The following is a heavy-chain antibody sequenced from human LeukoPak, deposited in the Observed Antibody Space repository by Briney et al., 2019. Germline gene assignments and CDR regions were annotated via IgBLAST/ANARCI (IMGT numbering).Heavy chain of an antibody. V-gene: IGHV3-23*01. J-gene: IGHJ4*02. CDR3: AKCYYGSGRPFDY. Sequence: QPGGSLRLSCAASGFTFSSYAMSWVRQAPGKGLEWVSAISGSGGSTYYAGSVKGRFTISRDNSKNTLYLQMNSLRAEDTAVYYCAKCYYGSGRPFDYWGQGTLVTVSS. D-gene: IGHD3-10*01. CDR2: ISGSGGST. CDR1: GFTFSSYA.